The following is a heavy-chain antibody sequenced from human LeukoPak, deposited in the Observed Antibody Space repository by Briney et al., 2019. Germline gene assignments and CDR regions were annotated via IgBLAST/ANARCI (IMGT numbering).Heavy chain of an antibody. CDR3: AKAETVYGGAYFDY. CDR2: INGSGGST. D-gene: IGHD3-16*01. V-gene: IGHV3-23*01. CDR1: GFTFSSYA. J-gene: IGHJ4*02. Sequence: GGSLRLSCAASGFTFSSYAMSWVRQAPGKGLEWVSAINGSGGSTYYADSVKGRFTISRDNSKNTLYLQMNSLRAEDTAVYYCAKAETVYGGAYFDYWGQGTLVTVSS.